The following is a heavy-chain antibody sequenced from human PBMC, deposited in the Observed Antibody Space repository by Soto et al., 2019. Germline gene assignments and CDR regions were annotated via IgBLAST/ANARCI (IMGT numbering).Heavy chain of an antibody. CDR3: ERDNRGPGYCSGGRCYRAFDI. CDR1: GFSIISFVYY. D-gene: IGHD2-15*01. Sequence: SETLSLTCTFSGFSIISFVYYWSFIRQHPWKCLDLIVYIYYSGSTYYNPSLKSRVTISVDTSKDQFSLKLSSVTAADTAVYYCERDNRGPGYCSGGRCYRAFDIWGQGKMVTVSS. V-gene: IGHV4-31*03. J-gene: IGHJ3*02. CDR2: IYYSGST.